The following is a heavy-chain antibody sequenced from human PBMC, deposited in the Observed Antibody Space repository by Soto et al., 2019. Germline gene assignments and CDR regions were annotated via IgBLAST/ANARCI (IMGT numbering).Heavy chain of an antibody. J-gene: IGHJ4*02. CDR2: INTSGGST. CDR1: GYTLSSYY. Sequence: QVQLVQSGAEVKKPGASVKASCKASGYTLSSYYMHWVRQAPGQGLEWMGIINTSGGSTTYAQKFQGRVTMTRDPSTSTVYMELSSLTSEDTAVYYCARASVSGRRFDYWGEGTLVTVSS. CDR3: ARASVSGRRFDY. V-gene: IGHV1-46*03. D-gene: IGHD6-19*01.